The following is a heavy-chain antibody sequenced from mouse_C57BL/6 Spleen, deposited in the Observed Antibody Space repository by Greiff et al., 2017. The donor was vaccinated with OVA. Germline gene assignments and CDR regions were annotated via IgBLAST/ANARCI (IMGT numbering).Heavy chain of an antibody. Sequence: VQLQQSGAELVKPGASVKMSCKASGYTFTSYWITWVKQRPGQGLEWIGEIYPGSGSTNYNEKFKSKATLTVDTSSSTAYMQLSSLTSEDSAVYYCAREGLHYAMDYWGQGTSVTVSS. CDR3: AREGLHYAMDY. V-gene: IGHV1-55*01. CDR1: GYTFTSYW. J-gene: IGHJ4*01. CDR2: IYPGSGST.